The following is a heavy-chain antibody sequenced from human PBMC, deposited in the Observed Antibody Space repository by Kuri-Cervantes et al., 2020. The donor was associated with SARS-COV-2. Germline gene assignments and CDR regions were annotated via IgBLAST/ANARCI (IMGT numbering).Heavy chain of an antibody. V-gene: IGHV3-30*18. CDR2: ISYDGSNK. J-gene: IGHJ6*02. CDR1: GFTFSSYG. D-gene: IGHD2-2*01. Sequence: GGSLRLSCAASGFTFSSYGMHWVRQAPGKGLEWVAVISYDGSNKYYADSVKGRFTISRDNSKNTLYLQMNSLRAEDAAVYYCAKDIVVVPAATGPYYYYGMDVWGQGTTVTVSS. CDR3: AKDIVVVPAATGPYYYYGMDV.